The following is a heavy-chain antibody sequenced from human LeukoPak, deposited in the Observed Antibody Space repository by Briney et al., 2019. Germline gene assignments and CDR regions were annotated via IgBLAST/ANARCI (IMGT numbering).Heavy chain of an antibody. CDR2: VRSKTYGGTT. D-gene: IGHD1-26*01. CDR3: TRLVGATDEIFDY. V-gene: IGHV3-49*04. CDR1: GFTFGDYP. Sequence: PGGSLRLSCTASGFTFGDYPMSWVRQAPGKGLEWVGFVRSKTYGGTTEYAASVKGRFTISRDDSKSIAYLQMNSLKTEDTAVYYCTRLVGATDEIFDYWGQGTLVTVSS. J-gene: IGHJ4*02.